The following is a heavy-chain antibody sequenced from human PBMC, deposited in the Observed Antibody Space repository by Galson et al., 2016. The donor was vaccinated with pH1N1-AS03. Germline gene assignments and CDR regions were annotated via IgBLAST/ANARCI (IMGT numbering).Heavy chain of an antibody. CDR1: GYTFSHFG. CDR2: ISPQNGNT. J-gene: IGHJ5*02. D-gene: IGHD2-15*01. Sequence: SVKVSCKASGYTFSHFGMSWVRQAPGQGLEWMGWISPQNGNTQYAQRLEGRVTMTTDTSTSTAYMELWSLTYDDTAVYYCARAAPFDPWGQGTLVIVSS. CDR3: ARAAPFDP. V-gene: IGHV1-18*04.